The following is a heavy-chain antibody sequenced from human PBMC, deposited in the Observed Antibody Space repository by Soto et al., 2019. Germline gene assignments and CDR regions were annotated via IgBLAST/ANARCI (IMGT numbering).Heavy chain of an antibody. CDR3: TTDGPYRRSSRWFDP. Sequence: EVQLVESGGGLVKTGGSLRLSCAASGFTFSNAWMTWVRQAPGKGLEWVGRIKCKSDGETTDYAAPVKGRFTISREDSRTTLHLQMNSLNTEDTAVYYCTTDGPYRRSSRWFDPGGQGTLVTVSS. CDR1: GFTFSNAW. CDR2: IKCKSDGETT. V-gene: IGHV3-15*01. D-gene: IGHD6-6*01. J-gene: IGHJ5*02.